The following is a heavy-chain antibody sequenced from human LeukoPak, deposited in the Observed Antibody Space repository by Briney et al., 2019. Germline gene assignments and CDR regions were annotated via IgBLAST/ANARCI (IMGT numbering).Heavy chain of an antibody. D-gene: IGHD3-22*01. V-gene: IGHV4-59*12. CDR1: GGSFSGYY. CDR2: IYYSGST. Sequence: PSETLSLTCAVYGGSFSGYYWSWIRQPPGKGLEWIGYIYYSGSTNYNPSLKSRVTISVDTSKNQFSLKLSSLTAADTAIYYCAREIYYDSSAYDYWGQGTLVTVSS. CDR3: AREIYYDSSAYDY. J-gene: IGHJ4*02.